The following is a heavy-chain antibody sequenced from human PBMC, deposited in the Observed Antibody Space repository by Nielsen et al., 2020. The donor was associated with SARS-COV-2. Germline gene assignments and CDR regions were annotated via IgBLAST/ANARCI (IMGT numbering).Heavy chain of an antibody. CDR1: GFTFSSYA. Sequence: GESLKISCAASGFTFSSYAMHWVRQAPGKGLEWVAVIWYDGGNEYYADSVKRRFTISRDNSKNTLYVQMNSLRAEDTAVYFCAKGSVYMEYFDHWGQGTLVTVPS. CDR3: AKGSVYMEYFDH. J-gene: IGHJ1*01. D-gene: IGHD5-18*01. V-gene: IGHV3-33*06. CDR2: IWYDGGNE.